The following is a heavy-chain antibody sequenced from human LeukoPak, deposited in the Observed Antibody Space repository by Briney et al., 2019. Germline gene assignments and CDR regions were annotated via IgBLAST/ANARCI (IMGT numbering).Heavy chain of an antibody. Sequence: PGGSLRLSCAASGFTFSNYGIHWVRQAPGKGLEWVAVISYDGSNKYYADSVKGRFTISRDNSKNTLYLQMNSLRAEDTAVYYCVKDVRPHYYDSSATDYWGQGTLVTVSS. CDR2: ISYDGSNK. J-gene: IGHJ4*02. V-gene: IGHV3-30*18. CDR1: GFTFSNYG. CDR3: VKDVRPHYYDSSATDY. D-gene: IGHD3-22*01.